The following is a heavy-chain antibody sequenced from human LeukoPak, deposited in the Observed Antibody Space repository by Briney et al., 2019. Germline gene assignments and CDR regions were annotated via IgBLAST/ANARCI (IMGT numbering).Heavy chain of an antibody. CDR2: IRYDGSNK. CDR1: GFTFSSYG. D-gene: IGHD2/OR15-2a*01. Sequence: GGSLRLSCAASGFTFSSYGMHWVRQAPGKGLEWVAVIRYDGSNKYYADSVKGRFTISRDNSKNTLYLQMNSLRAEDTAVYYCARDLGTFVNDYWGQGTLVTVSS. V-gene: IGHV3-33*01. CDR3: ARDLGTFVNDY. J-gene: IGHJ4*02.